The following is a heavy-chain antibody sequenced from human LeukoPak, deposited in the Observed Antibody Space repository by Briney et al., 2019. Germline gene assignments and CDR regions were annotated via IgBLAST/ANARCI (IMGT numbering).Heavy chain of an antibody. J-gene: IGHJ6*02. V-gene: IGHV1-2*02. CDR1: GYTFTGYY. CDR2: INPNIGGT. Sequence: ASVKVSCKASGYTFTGYYMHWVRHAPGQGLEWMGWINPNIGGTNYDQKFQGRVTMTRDTSISTAYMELSRLRSDDTAVYYCASSASGYSGYDLDYYYYGMDVWGQGTTVTVSS. D-gene: IGHD5-12*01. CDR3: ASSASGYSGYDLDYYYYGMDV.